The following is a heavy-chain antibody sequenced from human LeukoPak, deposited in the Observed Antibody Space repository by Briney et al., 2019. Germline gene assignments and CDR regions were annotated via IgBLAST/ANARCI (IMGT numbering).Heavy chain of an antibody. J-gene: IGHJ4*02. CDR1: GYTFTSYG. D-gene: IGHD6-19*01. V-gene: IGHV1-69*13. CDR3: ARYSRYSSGPTPPDY. CDR2: IIPIFGTA. Sequence: GASVKVSCKASGYTFTSYGISWVRQAPGQGLEWMGGIIPIFGTANYAQKFQGRVTITADESTSTAYMELSSLRSEDTAVYYCARYSRYSSGPTPPDYWGQGTLVTVSS.